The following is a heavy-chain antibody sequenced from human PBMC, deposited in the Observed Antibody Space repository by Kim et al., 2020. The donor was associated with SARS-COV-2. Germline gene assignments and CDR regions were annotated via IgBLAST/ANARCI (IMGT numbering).Heavy chain of an antibody. V-gene: IGHV4-59*13. D-gene: IGHD2-15*01. J-gene: IGHJ4*01. Sequence: SETLSLTCTVSGGSISSYYWSWIRQPPGKGLEWIGYIYYSGSTNYNPSLKSRVTISVDTSKNQFSLKLSSVTAADTAVYYCPRVMHLGYCSGGSCPNFDYWGQGALVTVSS. CDR1: GGSISSYY. CDR2: IYYSGST. CDR3: PRVMHLGYCSGGSCPNFDY.